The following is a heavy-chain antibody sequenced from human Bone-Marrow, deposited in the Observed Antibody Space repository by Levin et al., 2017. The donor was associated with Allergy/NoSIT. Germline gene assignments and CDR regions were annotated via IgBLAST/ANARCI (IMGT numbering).Heavy chain of an antibody. CDR1: GFLFSKAW. CDR3: ATEPRITGSGVLLKGGLAP. D-gene: IGHD2/OR15-2a*01. CDR2: VRSSADGGTS. V-gene: IGHV3-15*01. J-gene: IGHJ5*02. Sequence: GGSLRLSCAASGFLFSKAWMSWVRQSPVKGLEWIGRVRSSADGGTSEYAAPVRGGFTISRDDKQNMTFLQMNSLYSEDTAVYYCATEPRITGSGVLLKGGLAPWGQGTLVTVS.